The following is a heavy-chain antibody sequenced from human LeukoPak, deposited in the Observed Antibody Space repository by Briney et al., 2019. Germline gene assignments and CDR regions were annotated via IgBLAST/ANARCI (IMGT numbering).Heavy chain of an antibody. D-gene: IGHD3-10*01. J-gene: IGHJ4*02. CDR1: GGSISSYY. V-gene: IGHV4-59*08. CDR2: IYYSGST. Sequence: PSETLSLTCTVSGGSISSYYWSWIRQPPGKGLEWIGYIYYSGSTNYNPSLKSRVTISVDTSKNQFSLKLSSVTAADTAVYYCARGITMVRGALDYWGQGTLVTVSS. CDR3: ARGITMVRGALDY.